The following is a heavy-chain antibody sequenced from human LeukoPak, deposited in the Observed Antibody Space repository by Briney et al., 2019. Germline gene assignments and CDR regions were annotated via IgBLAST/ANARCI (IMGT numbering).Heavy chain of an antibody. V-gene: IGHV3-48*03. J-gene: IGHJ4*02. D-gene: IGHD3-10*01. CDR2: ISSSGSTI. CDR1: GFTFSSYE. Sequence: GGPLRLSCAASGFTFSSYEMNWVRQAPGKGLEWVSYISSSGSTIYYADSVKGRFTISRDNAKNSLYLQMNSLRAEDTAVYYCARVNGSGSYFGYWGQGTLVTVSS. CDR3: ARVNGSGSYFGY.